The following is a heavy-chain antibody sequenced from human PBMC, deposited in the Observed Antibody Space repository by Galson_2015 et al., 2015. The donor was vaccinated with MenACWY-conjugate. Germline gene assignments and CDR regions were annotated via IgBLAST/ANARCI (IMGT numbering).Heavy chain of an antibody. J-gene: IGHJ4*02. CDR2: VYYSGST. D-gene: IGHD3-10*01. CDR3: ARDISMVRGIMGL. CDR1: GGSISTYY. V-gene: IGHV4-59*01. Sequence: TLSLTCTVSGGSISTYYWNWIRQSPTKGLEWIGYVYYSGSTNYNSSLKSRVTISVDTSKNQFSLKLTSVTAADTAVYYCARDISMVRGIMGLWGQGTLVTVSS.